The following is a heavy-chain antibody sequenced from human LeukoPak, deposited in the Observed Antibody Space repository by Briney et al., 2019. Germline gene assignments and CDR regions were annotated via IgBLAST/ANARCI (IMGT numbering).Heavy chain of an antibody. V-gene: IGHV3-7*01. J-gene: IGHJ4*02. D-gene: IGHD3-22*01. CDR3: ARDLGDYYDSPFDY. Sequence: GGSLRLSCAASGVTFSEYRMSWVRQVPGKGLEWVANIKQDGSEKYYVDSVKGRFTISRDNAKNSVYLQMSSLRVEDTAVYYCARDLGDYYDSPFDYWGQGILVTVSP. CDR2: IKQDGSEK. CDR1: GVTFSEYR.